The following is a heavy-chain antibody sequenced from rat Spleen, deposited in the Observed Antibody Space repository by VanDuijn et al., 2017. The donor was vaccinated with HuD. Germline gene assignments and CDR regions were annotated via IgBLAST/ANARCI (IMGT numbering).Heavy chain of an antibody. Sequence: EVQLVETGGGVVQPGRSLKLSCVASGFTFSSYWMYWIRQTPGKGLEWVSTINTDGDNTYYPDSVKGRFTISRNNAEDTVYLQMNSLRSEDTATYYCARLGITLGAGHWFAYWGQGTLVTVSS. J-gene: IGHJ3*01. CDR3: ARLGITLGAGHWFAY. CDR2: INTDGDNT. V-gene: IGHV5-58*01. D-gene: IGHD1-2*01. CDR1: GFTFSSYW.